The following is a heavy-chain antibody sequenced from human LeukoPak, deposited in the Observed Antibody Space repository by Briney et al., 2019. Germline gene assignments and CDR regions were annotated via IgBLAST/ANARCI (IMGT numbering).Heavy chain of an antibody. D-gene: IGHD6-13*01. J-gene: IGHJ5*02. CDR1: GYTFTSYG. CDR3: ARWRRGSSWGPSMDP. CDR2: ISAYNGNT. Sequence: ASVKVSCKASGYTFTSYGISWVRQAPGQGLEWMGWISAYNGNTNYAQKLQGRVTMTTDTSTSTAYMELRSLRSDDTAVYYCARWRRGSSWGPSMDPWGQGTLVTVSS. V-gene: IGHV1-18*01.